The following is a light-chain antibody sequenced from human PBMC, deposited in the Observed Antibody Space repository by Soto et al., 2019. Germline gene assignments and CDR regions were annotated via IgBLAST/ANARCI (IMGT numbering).Light chain of an antibody. CDR1: QSVSSN. Sequence: EIVMTQSPATLSVSPGERGTLSCRASQSVSSNLAWYQQKPGQAPRLLIYGASTRATGIPARFSGSESGTEFTLTISSLQSEDFAVYYCQQYNNWPQTFGQGTKLEIK. V-gene: IGKV3-15*01. CDR3: QQYNNWPQT. CDR2: GAS. J-gene: IGKJ2*01.